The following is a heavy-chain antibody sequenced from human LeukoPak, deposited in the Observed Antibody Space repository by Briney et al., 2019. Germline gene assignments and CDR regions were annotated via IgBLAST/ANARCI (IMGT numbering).Heavy chain of an antibody. CDR3: AVTVSATPGSFDY. CDR2: ISTSGNSI. J-gene: IGHJ4*02. D-gene: IGHD2-8*01. V-gene: IGHV3-11*04. CDR1: GFTFSDYY. Sequence: GGSLRLSCAASGFTFSDYYMNWIRQAPGKGLEWVSYISTSGNSIYYADSVKGRFTISRDNAKNSLYLHMNILRAEDTAVYYCAVTVSATPGSFDYWGQGTLVTVSS.